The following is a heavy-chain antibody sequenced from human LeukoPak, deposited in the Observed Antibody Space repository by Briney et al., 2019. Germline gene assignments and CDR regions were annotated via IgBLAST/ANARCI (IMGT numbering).Heavy chain of an antibody. CDR1: EFTFSSYA. V-gene: IGHV3-23*01. CDR3: AKDKEAARCYFDY. D-gene: IGHD6-6*01. J-gene: IGHJ4*02. CDR2: ISGSGGST. Sequence: PGGSLRLSCAASEFTFSSYAMSWVRQAPGKGLEWVSAISGSGGSTYYADSVKGRFTISRDNSKNTLYLQMNSLRAEDTAVYYCAKDKEAARCYFDYWGQGTLVTVSS.